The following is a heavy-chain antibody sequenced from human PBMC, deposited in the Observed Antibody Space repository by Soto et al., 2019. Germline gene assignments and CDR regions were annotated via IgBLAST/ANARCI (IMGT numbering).Heavy chain of an antibody. CDR3: AKSRDAYNFYFYYGMDV. D-gene: IGHD1-1*01. V-gene: IGHV3-30*18. J-gene: IGHJ6*02. Sequence: VQLLESGGGVVQPGGSLRLSCVASGFTFSNYGMHWVRQTPGKGLEWVALILYDGSNKYYADSVKGRFTISRDNSKNTLYLQVSSLRAEDTAVYYCAKSRDAYNFYFYYGMDVWGQGTSVTVSS. CDR2: ILYDGSNK. CDR1: GFTFSNYG.